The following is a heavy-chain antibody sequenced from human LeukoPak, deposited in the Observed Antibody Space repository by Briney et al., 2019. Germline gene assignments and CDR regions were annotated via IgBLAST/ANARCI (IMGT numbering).Heavy chain of an antibody. J-gene: IGHJ4*02. CDR1: GGSISSYY. D-gene: IGHD1-1*01. Sequence: PSETLSLTCTVSGGSISSYYWSWIRQPAGKGLEWIGRIYTSGSTNYNPSLKSRVTISVDTSKNQFSLKLSSVTDADTAVYYCARGGAYSWNWWYFEYWGQGTLVTVSS. CDR3: ARGGAYSWNWWYFEY. V-gene: IGHV4-4*07. CDR2: IYTSGST.